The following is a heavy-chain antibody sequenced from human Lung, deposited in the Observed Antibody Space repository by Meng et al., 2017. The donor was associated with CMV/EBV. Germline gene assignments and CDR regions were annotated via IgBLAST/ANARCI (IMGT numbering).Heavy chain of an antibody. CDR2: IGVYDGKT. CDR1: GYTFTTYG. CDR3: ARDRGISGTTFRGDY. Sequence: ASVXVSXKASGYTFTTYGISWVRQAPGQGLEWMGWIGVYDGKTNYAQKLQGRVTMTTDISTTTAYMDLRSLRSDDTAVYYCARDRGISGTTFRGDYWGQGXLVTVSS. V-gene: IGHV1-18*01. J-gene: IGHJ4*02. D-gene: IGHD1-20*01.